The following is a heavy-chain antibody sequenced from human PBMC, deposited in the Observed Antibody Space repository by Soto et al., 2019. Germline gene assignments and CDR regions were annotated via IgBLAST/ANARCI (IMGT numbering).Heavy chain of an antibody. CDR1: GFTFSSYA. CDR3: WGYCSSTSCRVGVWFDP. Sequence: EVQLLESGGGLVQPGGSLRLSCAASGFTFSSYAMSWVRQAPGKGLEWVSAISGSGGSTYYADSVKGRFTISRDNSKNTLYLQMNSLRGEDTAVYYCWGYCSSTSCRVGVWFDPWGQGTLVTVSS. D-gene: IGHD2-2*01. CDR2: ISGSGGST. J-gene: IGHJ5*02. V-gene: IGHV3-23*01.